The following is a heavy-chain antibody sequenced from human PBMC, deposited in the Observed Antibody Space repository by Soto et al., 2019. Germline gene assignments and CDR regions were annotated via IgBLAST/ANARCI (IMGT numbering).Heavy chain of an antibody. CDR1: RFTVSNNY. J-gene: IGHJ3*02. CDR3: ARFGAATVAFDI. V-gene: IGHV3-66*01. Sequence: EVQLVESGGGLVQPGGSPRLSCAAPRFTVSNNYMSWVRQAPGKGLEWVSVIYSGGSTYYADSVKGRFTISRDNSKNTLYLQMNSLRAEDTAVYYCARFGAATVAFDIWGQGTMVTVSS. D-gene: IGHD4-17*01. CDR2: IYSGGST.